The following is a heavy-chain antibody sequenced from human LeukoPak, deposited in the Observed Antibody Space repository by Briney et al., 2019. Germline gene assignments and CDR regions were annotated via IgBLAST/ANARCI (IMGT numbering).Heavy chain of an antibody. D-gene: IGHD1-26*01. CDR1: GFTFGDYP. V-gene: IGHV3-43*02. Sequence: SGGSLRLSCAASGFTFGDYPMHWIRQTPGQGLEWVSLISPDGGRSFQADSVRGRFTISRHNSKNSLYLQMNSLRSEDTALYYCAKDMGGSGRNWASNWFDPWGQGTLVTVSS. J-gene: IGHJ5*02. CDR3: AKDMGGSGRNWASNWFDP. CDR2: ISPDGGRS.